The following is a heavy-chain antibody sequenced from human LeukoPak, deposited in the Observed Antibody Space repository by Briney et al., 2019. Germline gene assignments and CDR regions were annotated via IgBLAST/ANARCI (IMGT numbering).Heavy chain of an antibody. CDR3: AKERYMGFYSAFDY. J-gene: IGHJ4*02. CDR2: IRNDGSNK. V-gene: IGHV3-30*02. D-gene: IGHD2-15*01. CDR1: GFTFSSYG. Sequence: GGSLRLSCAASGFTFSSYGMHWVRQAPGKGLVWVAFIRNDGSNKYYADSVKGRFTISRDNSKNTLYLQMNSLRAEGTAVYYCAKERYMGFYSAFDYWGQRTLVSVSA.